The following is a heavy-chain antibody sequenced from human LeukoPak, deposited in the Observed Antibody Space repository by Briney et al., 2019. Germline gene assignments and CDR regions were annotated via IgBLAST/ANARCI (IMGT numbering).Heavy chain of an antibody. J-gene: IGHJ4*02. CDR1: GYTFTSYG. CDR2: ISAYNGNT. D-gene: IGHD3-10*01. Sequence: GAPVKVSCKASGYTFTSYGISWVRQAPGQGLEWMGWISAYNGNTNYAQKLQGRVTMTTDTSTSTAYMELRSLRSDDTAVYYCARDLRYYGSGSNDYWGQGTLVTVSS. CDR3: ARDLRYYGSGSNDY. V-gene: IGHV1-18*01.